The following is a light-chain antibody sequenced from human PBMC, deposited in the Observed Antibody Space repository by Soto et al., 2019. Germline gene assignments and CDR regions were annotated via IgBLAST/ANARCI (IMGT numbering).Light chain of an antibody. CDR2: AAS. V-gene: IGKV1-27*01. CDR3: QKYNSALIT. CDR1: QGISNY. J-gene: IGKJ5*01. Sequence: DIQMTQSPSSLSSSVGDRVTITCRASQGISNYLAWYQQKPGKVPKLLIYAASTLQSGVPSRFSGSGSGTDFTLTISSLQPEDVATYYCQKYNSALITFGQGTRLEIK.